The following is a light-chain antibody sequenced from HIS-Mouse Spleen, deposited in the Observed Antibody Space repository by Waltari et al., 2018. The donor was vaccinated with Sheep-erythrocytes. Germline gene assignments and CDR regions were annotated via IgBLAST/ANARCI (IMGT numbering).Light chain of an antibody. V-gene: IGKV1-39*01. CDR2: AAS. J-gene: IGKJ4*01. CDR3: QQSYSTPPLT. Sequence: DIQMTQSPSSLSASVGDRVTITCRASQSISSYLTWYQQKPGKAPKLLIYAASSLQSGFPSRFSGSGSGTDFTLTISSLQPQDFSTYYCQQSYSTPPLTFGGGTKVEIK. CDR1: QSISSY.